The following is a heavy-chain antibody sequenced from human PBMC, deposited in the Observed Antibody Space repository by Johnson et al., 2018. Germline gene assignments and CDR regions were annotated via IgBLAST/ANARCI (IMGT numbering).Heavy chain of an antibody. CDR2: IFYNGNT. CDR3: ARRNDYGDY. CDR1: GGSINITSYY. Sequence: QVQLVQSGPGLVKPSETLSLTCTVSGGSINITSYYWGWIRQPPGKGLEWIGSIFYNGNTYYNPSLKSRVTISVDTSKNQFSLKLSSVTAADTAVYYCARRNDYGDYWGQGTLVTISS. J-gene: IGHJ4*02. V-gene: IGHV4-39*01.